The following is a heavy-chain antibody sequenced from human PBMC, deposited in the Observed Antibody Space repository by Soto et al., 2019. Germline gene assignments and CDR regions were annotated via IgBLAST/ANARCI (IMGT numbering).Heavy chain of an antibody. V-gene: IGHV4-59*01. CDR2: IYYSGST. J-gene: IGHJ5*02. CDR1: GGSISSYY. Sequence: ETLSLTCTVSGGSISSYYWSWIRQPPGKGLEWIGYIYYSGSTNYNPSLKSRVTISVDTSKNQFSLKLSSVTAADTAVYYCARTTVRGVNWFDPWGQGTLVTVSS. CDR3: ARTTVRGVNWFDP. D-gene: IGHD4-4*01.